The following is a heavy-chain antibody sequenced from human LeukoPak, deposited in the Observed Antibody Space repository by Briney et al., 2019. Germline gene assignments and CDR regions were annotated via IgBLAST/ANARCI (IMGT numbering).Heavy chain of an antibody. CDR2: IYYSGST. CDR3: ARGGYWADDY. Sequence: SETLSLTCTVSGGSISSSSYYWGWIRQPPGKGLEWIGSIYYSGSTYYNPSLKSRVTISVDTSKNQFSLKLSSVTAADTAVYYCARGGYWADDYWGQGTLVTVSS. CDR1: GGSISSSSYY. J-gene: IGHJ4*02. D-gene: IGHD3-22*01. V-gene: IGHV4-39*01.